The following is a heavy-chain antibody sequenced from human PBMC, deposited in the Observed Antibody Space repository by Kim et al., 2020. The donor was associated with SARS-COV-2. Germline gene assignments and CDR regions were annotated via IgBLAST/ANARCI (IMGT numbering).Heavy chain of an antibody. V-gene: IGHV3-30*01. Sequence: ADSVKGRFPISRDNSKNPLYLQMNSLRAEDTAVYYCARDLSTRTVTTMLSWGQGTLVTVSS. D-gene: IGHD4-17*01. J-gene: IGHJ5*02. CDR3: ARDLSTRTVTTMLS.